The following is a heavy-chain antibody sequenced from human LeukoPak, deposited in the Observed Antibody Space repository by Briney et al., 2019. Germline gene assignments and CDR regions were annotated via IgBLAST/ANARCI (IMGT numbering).Heavy chain of an antibody. V-gene: IGHV4-38-2*02. D-gene: IGHD3-10*01. CDR1: GYSLSSGYY. CDR3: AREFTMVRGVILNWFDP. J-gene: IGHJ5*02. CDR2: IYHSGST. Sequence: PSETLSLTCAVPGYSLSSGYYWGWIRQPPGKGLEWIGSIYHSGSTYYNPSLKSRVTISVDTSKNQFSLKLSSVTAADTAVYYCAREFTMVRGVILNWFDPWGQGTLVTVSS.